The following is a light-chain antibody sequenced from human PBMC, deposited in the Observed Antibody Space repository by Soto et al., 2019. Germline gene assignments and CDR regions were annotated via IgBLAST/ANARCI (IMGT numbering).Light chain of an antibody. CDR1: SSDVGGYNY. CDR2: EVT. Sequence: LTQPPSASGSPGQAVTISCTGTSSDVGGYNYVSWYQQHPGKAPKLMIYEVTKRPSGVPDRFSGSKSGDTASLTVSGLQAEDEADYYCSSYAGSNNYVFGTGTKLTVL. V-gene: IGLV2-8*01. CDR3: SSYAGSNNYV. J-gene: IGLJ1*01.